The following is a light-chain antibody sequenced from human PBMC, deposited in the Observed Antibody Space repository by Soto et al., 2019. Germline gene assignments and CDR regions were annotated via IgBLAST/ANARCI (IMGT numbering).Light chain of an antibody. CDR2: LSS. V-gene: IGKV2-28*01. J-gene: IGKJ5*01. CDR1: QSLLHSNGHNY. Sequence: DLVMTQSPLSLPVTPGEPASISCRSSQSLLHSNGHNYMDWYLQKPGQSPQLLIYLSSIRASGAXDXXSGRGSGTDLALKTSRVEAEDVGVLYCTPPLHTPPAFGQAPRPETK. CDR3: TPPLHTPPA.